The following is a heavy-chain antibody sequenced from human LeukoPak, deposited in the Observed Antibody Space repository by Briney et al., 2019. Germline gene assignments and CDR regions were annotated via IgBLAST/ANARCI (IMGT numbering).Heavy chain of an antibody. J-gene: IGHJ6*03. CDR1: GFTVSSNY. CDR3: ARGQGLGTWTGYYYYMDV. CDR2: INHSGST. Sequence: GSLRLSCAASGFTVSSNYMSWVRQAPGKGLEWIGEINHSGSTNYNPSLKSRVTISVDTSKNQFSLKLSSVTAADTAVYYCARGQGLGTWTGYYYYMDVWGKGTTVTVSS. D-gene: IGHD3/OR15-3a*01. V-gene: IGHV4-34*01.